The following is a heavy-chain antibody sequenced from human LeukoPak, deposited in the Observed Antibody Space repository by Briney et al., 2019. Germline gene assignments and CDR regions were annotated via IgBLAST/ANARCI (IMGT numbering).Heavy chain of an antibody. CDR1: GFTFSSYA. V-gene: IGHV3-23*01. J-gene: IGHJ3*02. Sequence: GGSLRLSCAASGFTFSSYAMSWVRQAPGKGLEWVSAISGSGGSTYYADSVKGRFTISRDNSKNTLYLQMNSLRAGDTAVYYCAKSLPVWFGELNAFDIWGQGTMVTVSS. D-gene: IGHD3-10*01. CDR2: ISGSGGST. CDR3: AKSLPVWFGELNAFDI.